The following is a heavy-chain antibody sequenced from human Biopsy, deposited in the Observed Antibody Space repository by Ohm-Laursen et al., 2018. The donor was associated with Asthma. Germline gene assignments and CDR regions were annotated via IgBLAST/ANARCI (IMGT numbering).Heavy chain of an antibody. D-gene: IGHD6-13*01. CDR2: IYYSGTT. CDR3: VRGSSSWHHGPFHYYYGLDV. Sequence: GTLSLTCSLSSGSGGYMRSGNYYWGWIRQPPGKGLEWIGSIYYSGTTYYNPSLESRVTVSADTSKNQFSLKLTSVTAADTAVYYCVRGSSSWHHGPFHYYYGLDVWGQRTTATVSS. CDR1: SGSGGYMRSGNYY. J-gene: IGHJ6*02. V-gene: IGHV4-39*01.